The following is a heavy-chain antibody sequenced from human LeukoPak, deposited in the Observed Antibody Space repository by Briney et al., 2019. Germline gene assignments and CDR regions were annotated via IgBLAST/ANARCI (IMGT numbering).Heavy chain of an antibody. Sequence: ASVKVSCKASGYTFTSYDINWVRQATGQGLEWMGWMNPNSGNTGYAQKFQGRVTMTRNTSISTAYMELSSLRSEDTAVYYCARGLLIEWFGELLSFVAFDIWGQGTMVTVSS. D-gene: IGHD3-10*01. J-gene: IGHJ3*02. CDR3: ARGLLIEWFGELLSFVAFDI. CDR2: MNPNSGNT. V-gene: IGHV1-8*01. CDR1: GYTFTSYD.